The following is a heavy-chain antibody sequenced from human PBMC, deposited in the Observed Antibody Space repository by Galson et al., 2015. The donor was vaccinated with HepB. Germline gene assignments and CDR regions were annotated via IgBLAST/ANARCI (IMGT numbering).Heavy chain of an antibody. CDR1: GFPFSDYG. V-gene: IGHV3-33*06. CDR3: AKDRDSSGYYFGAFDI. D-gene: IGHD3-22*01. Sequence: SLRLSCAASGFPFSDYGMHWVRQAPGRGPEWVAVIWFDGTKIFYADSVKGRFTISRDNSNNRVYLQMNSLGVEDTAVYYCAKDRDSSGYYFGAFDIWGQGTMVTVSS. CDR2: IWFDGTKI. J-gene: IGHJ3*02.